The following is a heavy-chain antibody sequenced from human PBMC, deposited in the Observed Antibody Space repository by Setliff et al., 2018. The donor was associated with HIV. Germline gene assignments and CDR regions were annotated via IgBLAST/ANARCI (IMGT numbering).Heavy chain of an antibody. J-gene: IGHJ6*03. D-gene: IGHD3-16*01. CDR1: GGSISSSSYY. Sequence: PSETLSLTCTVSGGSISSSSYYWGWIRQPPGKGLEWIGSIYYSGNTYYNPSIKSRVTISVDTSKNQFSLKLSPVTAADTALYYSATHISGGARFGESNNYYMDIWGKGTTVTVSS. V-gene: IGHV4-39*01. CDR2: IYYSGNT. CDR3: ATHISGGARFGESNNYYMDI.